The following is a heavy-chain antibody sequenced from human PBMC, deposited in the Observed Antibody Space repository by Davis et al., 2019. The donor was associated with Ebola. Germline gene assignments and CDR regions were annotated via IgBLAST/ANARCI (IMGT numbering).Heavy chain of an antibody. D-gene: IGHD3-16*02. CDR2: ISSSSSYI. V-gene: IGHV3-21*04. CDR3: TASMITFGGVIGHVDY. Sequence: GESLKISCAASGFTFSSYSMNWVRQAPGKGLEWVSSISSSSSYIYYADSVKGRFTISRDNAKNSLYLQMNSLRAEDTAVYYCTASMITFGGVIGHVDYWGQGTLVTVSS. CDR1: GFTFSSYS. J-gene: IGHJ4*02.